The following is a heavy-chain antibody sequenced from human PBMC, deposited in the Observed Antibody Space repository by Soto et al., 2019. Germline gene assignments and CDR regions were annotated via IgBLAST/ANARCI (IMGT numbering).Heavy chain of an antibody. Sequence: SETLSLTCAVYGGSFSGFYWSWIRQPPGKGLEWIGEINHSGSTNYNPSLKSRVTISVDTSKNQFSLKLSSVTAADTAVYYCARASHRIAVAGTDNWFDPWGQGTLVTVSS. CDR3: ARASHRIAVAGTDNWFDP. V-gene: IGHV4-34*01. D-gene: IGHD6-19*01. J-gene: IGHJ5*02. CDR1: GGSFSGFY. CDR2: INHSGST.